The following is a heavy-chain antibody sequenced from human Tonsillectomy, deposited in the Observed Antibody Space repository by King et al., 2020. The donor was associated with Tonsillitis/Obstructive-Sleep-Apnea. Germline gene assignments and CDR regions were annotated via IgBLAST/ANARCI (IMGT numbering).Heavy chain of an antibody. Sequence: VQLVESGGGVVQPGRSLRLSCAASGFTFSNYAMHWVRQAPGKGLEWVAVLSYDGSNKYYADSVKGRSTISRDNSKNTLYLQMNSLRAEDTAVYYCARDSQEGYYYYSMDVWGKGTTVTVSS. J-gene: IGHJ6*03. CDR2: LSYDGSNK. CDR1: GFTFSNYA. V-gene: IGHV3-30*04. CDR3: ARDSQEGYYYYSMDV.